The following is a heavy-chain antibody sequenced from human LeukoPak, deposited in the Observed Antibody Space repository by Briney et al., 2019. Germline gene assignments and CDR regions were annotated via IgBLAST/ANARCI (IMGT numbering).Heavy chain of an antibody. CDR3: ARRKYSGSYFGLD. D-gene: IGHD1-26*01. Sequence: ASVKVSCKASGYPFTGYYLHWVRQAPGQGLEWMGWINPNSGFTNYAQKFQGRVTMTRDTSISTAYMELSRLRSDDTAVYYCARRKYSGSYFGLDWGQGTLVTVSS. CDR2: INPNSGFT. CDR1: GYPFTGYY. V-gene: IGHV1-2*02. J-gene: IGHJ4*02.